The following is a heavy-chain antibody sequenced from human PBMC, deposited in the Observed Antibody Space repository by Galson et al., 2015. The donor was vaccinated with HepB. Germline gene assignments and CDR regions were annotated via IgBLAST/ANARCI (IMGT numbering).Heavy chain of an antibody. CDR2: IYYSGST. CDR1: GGSISSSSYY. V-gene: IGHV4-39*01. D-gene: IGHD3-22*01. CDR3: ARRPDSSGYYSWPYYFDY. J-gene: IGHJ4*02. Sequence: SEPLSLTCTVSGGSISSSSYYWGWIRQPPGKGLEWIGSIYYSGSTYYNPSLKSRVTISVDTSKNQFSLKLSSVTAADTAAYYCARRPDSSGYYSWPYYFDYWGQGTLVTVSS.